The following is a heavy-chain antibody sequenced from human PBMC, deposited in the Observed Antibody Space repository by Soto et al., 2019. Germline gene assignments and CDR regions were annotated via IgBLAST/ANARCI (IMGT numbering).Heavy chain of an antibody. Sequence: QVQLVQSGAEVKKPGASVKVSCKASGYTFTGYYMLWVRQAPGQGLEWMGWINPNSGGTNYAQKFQGWVTMTRDTSISTAYMELSRLRSDDTAVYYCASGLRGGSPTSAFDYWGQGTLVTVSS. J-gene: IGHJ4*02. CDR1: GYTFTGYY. CDR2: INPNSGGT. D-gene: IGHD2-15*01. CDR3: ASGLRGGSPTSAFDY. V-gene: IGHV1-2*04.